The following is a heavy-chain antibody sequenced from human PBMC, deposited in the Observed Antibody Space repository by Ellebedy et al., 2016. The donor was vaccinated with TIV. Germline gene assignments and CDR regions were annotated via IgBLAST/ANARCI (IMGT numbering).Heavy chain of an antibody. CDR3: ARGTGGDGYNLDAFDI. CDR2: INHSGST. V-gene: IGHV4-34*01. J-gene: IGHJ3*02. CDR1: GGSFSGYY. Sequence: SETLSLTXAVHGGSFSGYYWSWIRQPPGKGLEWIGEINHSGSTNYNPSLKSRVTISVDTSKNQFSLKLSSVTAADTAVYYCARGTGGDGYNLDAFDIWGQGTMVTVSS. D-gene: IGHD5-24*01.